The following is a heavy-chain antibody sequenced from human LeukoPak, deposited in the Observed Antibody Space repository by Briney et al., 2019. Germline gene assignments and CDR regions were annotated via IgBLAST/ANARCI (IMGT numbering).Heavy chain of an antibody. CDR2: IKQDGSEK. Sequence: GGSLRLSCAASGFTFSSYWMSWVRQAPGKGLEWVANIKQDGSEKYYVDSVKGRFTISRDNAKNSLYLQMNSLRAEDTAVYYCARDSGYSYGNFDYWGQGTLVTVSS. V-gene: IGHV3-7*01. J-gene: IGHJ4*02. CDR1: GFTFSSYW. CDR3: ARDSGYSYGNFDY. D-gene: IGHD5-18*01.